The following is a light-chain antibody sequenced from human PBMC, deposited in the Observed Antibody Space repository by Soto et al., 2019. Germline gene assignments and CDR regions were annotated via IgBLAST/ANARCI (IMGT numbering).Light chain of an antibody. CDR1: QSLLDRDGRTY. Sequence: DVVMTQTPLSLSVSPGQPASISCKSSQSLLDRDGRTYLFWYLQKPGQPPQLLIYEVSNRFSVVPDRFSGSGSGIDFTLKISRVEAEDVGVYYCMQGKYLPWTFGQGTKAEI. CDR3: MQGKYLPWT. V-gene: IGKV2-29*03. J-gene: IGKJ1*01. CDR2: EVS.